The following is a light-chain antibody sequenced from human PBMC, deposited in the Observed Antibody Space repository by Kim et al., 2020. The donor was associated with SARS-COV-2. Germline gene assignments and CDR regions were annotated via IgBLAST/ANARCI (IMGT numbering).Light chain of an antibody. V-gene: IGKV3-11*01. CDR1: QSVSTY. Sequence: PGERDTLSCRASQSVSTYLAWYQQKPGQAPRLLIYDASKRATGVPARFSGSGSGTDFTLTISSLQSEDFAVYYCQQRSNWPPALTFGGGTKVDIK. CDR2: DAS. CDR3: QQRSNWPPALT. J-gene: IGKJ4*01.